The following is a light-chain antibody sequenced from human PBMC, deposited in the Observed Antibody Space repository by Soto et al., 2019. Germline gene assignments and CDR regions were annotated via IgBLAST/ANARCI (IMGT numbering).Light chain of an antibody. CDR1: QSVHIN. CDR3: QQYNDWPPLT. V-gene: IGKV3-15*01. CDR2: GTS. Sequence: EIVMTQSPTTLSMSPGERATLSCRASQSVHINLAWYQQKPGQAPTLLIYGTSTRATGVPARFSGSGSGTEFTLTISNLQSEDFAVYYCQQYNDWPPLTFGGGTKVDIK. J-gene: IGKJ4*01.